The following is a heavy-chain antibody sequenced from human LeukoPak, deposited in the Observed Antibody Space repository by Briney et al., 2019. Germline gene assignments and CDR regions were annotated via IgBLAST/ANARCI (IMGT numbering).Heavy chain of an antibody. Sequence: SETLSLTCTVSGGSISSSSYYWGWIRQPPGKGLEWIGSIYYSGSTYYNPSLKSRVTISVDTSKNQFSLKLSSVTAADTAVYYCARSHNYYDSSGYWIDYWGQGTLVTVSS. CDR2: IYYSGST. CDR3: ARSHNYYDSSGYWIDY. J-gene: IGHJ4*02. CDR1: GGSISSSSYY. D-gene: IGHD3-22*01. V-gene: IGHV4-39*07.